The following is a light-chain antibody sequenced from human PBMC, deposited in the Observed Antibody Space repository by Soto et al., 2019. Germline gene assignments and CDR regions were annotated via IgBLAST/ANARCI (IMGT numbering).Light chain of an antibody. V-gene: IGKV3-20*01. CDR3: QLYGSSPYT. CDR1: QSVSNSY. CDR2: GAS. J-gene: IGKJ2*01. Sequence: EIVLTQSPGTLSLSPGERATLSCRASQSVSNSYLAWYQQKPGQAPRLLIYGASKRATGIPDRFSGSGSRTDFTLTISRLEPEDFAVYYCQLYGSSPYTFGQGTKLEIK.